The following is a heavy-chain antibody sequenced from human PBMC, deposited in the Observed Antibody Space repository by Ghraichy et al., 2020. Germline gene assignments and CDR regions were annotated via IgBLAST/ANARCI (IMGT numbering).Heavy chain of an antibody. CDR2: TCRMAN. J-gene: IGHJ3*02. CDR3: ARGKNTAFDI. CDR1: GDSVQSNSVS. V-gene: IGHV6-1*01. D-gene: IGHD2/OR15-2a*01. Sequence: SETLSLTCAIPGDSVQSNSVSWNWIRQAPLRGLEWLGRTCRMANAYAESVKSRITINPDTSKNQSSLQLNSVTPADMAVYDCARGKNTAFDIWGQGTMVTVSS.